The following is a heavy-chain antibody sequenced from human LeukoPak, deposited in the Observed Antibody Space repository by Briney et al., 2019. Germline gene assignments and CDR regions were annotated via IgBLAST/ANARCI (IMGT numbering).Heavy chain of an antibody. CDR3: ARAVYCYDSRGPSYWYFDL. J-gene: IGHJ2*01. D-gene: IGHD3-22*01. V-gene: IGHV1-69*13. Sequence: SVKGSCKASGGTFSSYAISWVRQAPGQGLEWMGGIIPICGTANYAQKFQGRVTITADESTSTAYMELSSLRSEDTAVYYCARAVYCYDSRGPSYWYFDLWGRGTLVTVSS. CDR1: GGTFSSYA. CDR2: IIPICGTA.